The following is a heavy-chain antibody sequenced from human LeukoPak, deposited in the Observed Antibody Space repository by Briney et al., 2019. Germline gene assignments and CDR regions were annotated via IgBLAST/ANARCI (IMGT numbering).Heavy chain of an antibody. CDR3: ARPLRYCSSTSCYALDY. D-gene: IGHD2-2*01. J-gene: IGHJ4*02. CDR2: INPNSGGT. CDR1: GYTFTGYY. V-gene: IGHV1-2*02. Sequence: ASVKVSCKASGYTFTGYYMHWVRQAPGQGLEWMGWINPNSGGTNYAQKFQGRVTMTTDTSTSTAYMELRSLRSDDTAVYYCARPLRYCSSTSCYALDYWGQGTLVTVSS.